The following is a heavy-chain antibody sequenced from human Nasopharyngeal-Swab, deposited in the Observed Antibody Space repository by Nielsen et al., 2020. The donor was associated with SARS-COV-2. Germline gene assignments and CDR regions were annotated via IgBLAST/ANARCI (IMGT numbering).Heavy chain of an antibody. CDR3: ARGGVGPVGGALDY. D-gene: IGHD1-26*01. J-gene: IGHJ4*02. V-gene: IGHV1-8*01. CDR1: GYTLTELS. Sequence: ASVKVSCKVSGYTLTELSMHWVRQAPGQGLEWMGWMNPNSGNTGYAQKFQGRVTMTRNTSISTAYMELSSLRSEDTAVYYCARGGVGPVGGALDYWGQGTLVTVSS. CDR2: MNPNSGNT.